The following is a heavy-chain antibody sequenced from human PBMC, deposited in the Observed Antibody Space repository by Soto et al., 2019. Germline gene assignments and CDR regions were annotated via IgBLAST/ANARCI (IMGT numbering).Heavy chain of an antibody. CDR1: GGSISSSSYY. J-gene: IGHJ3*02. V-gene: IGHV4-39*01. CDR2: IYYSGST. Sequence: QLQLQESGPGLVKPSETLSLTCTVSGGSISSSSYYWGWIRQPPGKGLEWIGSIYYSGSTYYNPSLKSRVTISVDTSKNPFPLKLSSVTAAATAVYYCARTCSSTRCYDGGDAFDIWGQVTMVTVSS. D-gene: IGHD2-2*01. CDR3: ARTCSSTRCYDGGDAFDI.